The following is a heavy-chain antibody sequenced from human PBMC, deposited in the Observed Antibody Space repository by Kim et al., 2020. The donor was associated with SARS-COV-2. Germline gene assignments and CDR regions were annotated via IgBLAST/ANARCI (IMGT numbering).Heavy chain of an antibody. V-gene: IGHV3-23*01. D-gene: IGHD4-17*01. J-gene: IGHJ4*02. Sequence: YADSVKGRFTISRDNSKNTLYLQMNSLRAEDTAVYYCAKYDGGDYEFLDYWGQGTLVTVSS. CDR3: AKYDGGDYEFLDY.